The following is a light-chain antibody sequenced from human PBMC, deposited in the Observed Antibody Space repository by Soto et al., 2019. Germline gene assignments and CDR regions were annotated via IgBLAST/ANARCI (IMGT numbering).Light chain of an antibody. CDR1: QSISNY. J-gene: IGKJ1*01. V-gene: IGKV1-5*03. CDR3: QQFNTSPWT. CDR2: KSS. Sequence: DIQMTQSPSSLSASVGDRVTITCRASQSISNYLNWYQQKPGRAPKLLIYKSSILESGVPSRFSGSGSGTEFTLTISSLQPDDFATYYCQQFNTSPWTFGQGTKVDIK.